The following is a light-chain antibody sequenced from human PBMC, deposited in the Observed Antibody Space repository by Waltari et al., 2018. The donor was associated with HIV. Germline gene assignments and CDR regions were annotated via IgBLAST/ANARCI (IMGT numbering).Light chain of an antibody. CDR2: KTS. CDR3: QQYNSHSYA. V-gene: IGKV1-5*03. Sequence: DVQMTQSPSTLSAGVGDTATTTCRASQIIDNWLAWYQQKPGKPPKLLIYKTSYLETGVPSRFSGSVSGADFTLIIDGLQPDDFATYYCQQYNSHSYAFGQGTKVDVK. CDR1: QIIDNW. J-gene: IGKJ2*01.